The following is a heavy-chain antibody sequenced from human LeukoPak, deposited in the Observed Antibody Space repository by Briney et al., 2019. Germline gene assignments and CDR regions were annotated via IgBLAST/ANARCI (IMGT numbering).Heavy chain of an antibody. Sequence: ASVKVSCKASGYTFTTYNINWVRQAPGQGLEWMGWINTNTGNPAYAQGFTGRFVFSLDTSVSTAYLQISSLKAEDTAVYYCARASGWASYYYFMDVWGKGTTVAVSS. J-gene: IGHJ6*03. V-gene: IGHV7-4-1*02. CDR3: ARASGWASYYYFMDV. CDR1: GYTFTTYN. D-gene: IGHD6-19*01. CDR2: INTNTGNP.